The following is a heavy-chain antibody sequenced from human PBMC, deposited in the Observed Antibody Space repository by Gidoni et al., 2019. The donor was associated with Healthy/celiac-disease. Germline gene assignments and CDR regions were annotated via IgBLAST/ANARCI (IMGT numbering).Heavy chain of an antibody. CDR3: ARQDSYGDYVESTDYYGMDV. V-gene: IGHV4-39*01. Sequence: QLQLQESGPGLVKPSETLSLTCTVSGGSISSSSYYWGWIRQPPGKGLEWIGSIYYSGSTYYNPSLKSRVTISVDTSKNQFSLKLSSVTAADTAVYYCARQDSYGDYVESTDYYGMDVWGQGTTVTVSS. CDR1: GGSISSSSYY. D-gene: IGHD4-17*01. J-gene: IGHJ6*02. CDR2: IYYSGST.